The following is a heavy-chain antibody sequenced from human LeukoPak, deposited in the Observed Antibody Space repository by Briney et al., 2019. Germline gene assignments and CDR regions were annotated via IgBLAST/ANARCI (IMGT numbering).Heavy chain of an antibody. J-gene: IGHJ4*02. CDR3: ATGELNYFGGPPPTPFDY. D-gene: IGHD2/OR15-2a*01. V-gene: IGHV1-24*01. Sequence: ASVKVSCKVSGYTLTELSMHWVRQAPGKGLEWMGGFDPEDGVTIYAQKFQGRVTMTEDTSTDTAYMELSSLRSEDTAVYYCATGELNYFGGPPPTPFDYWGQGTLVTVSS. CDR2: FDPEDGVT. CDR1: GYTLTELS.